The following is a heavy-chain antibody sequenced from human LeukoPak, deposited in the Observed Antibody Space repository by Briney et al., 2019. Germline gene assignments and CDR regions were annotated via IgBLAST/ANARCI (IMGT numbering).Heavy chain of an antibody. Sequence: PGGSLRLSCAASGFTFSSYAMHWVRQAPGKGLEWVAVISYDGSNKYYADSVKGRFTISRDNSKNTLYLQMNSLRAEDTAVYYCARGRGLPSLLDYWGQGTLVTVSS. CDR2: ISYDGSNK. CDR3: ARGRGLPSLLDY. CDR1: GFTFSSYA. J-gene: IGHJ4*02. V-gene: IGHV3-30*04.